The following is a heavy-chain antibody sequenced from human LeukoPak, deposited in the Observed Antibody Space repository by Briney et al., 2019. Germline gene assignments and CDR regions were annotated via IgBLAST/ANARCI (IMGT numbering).Heavy chain of an antibody. CDR2: VDPEDGET. CDR3: ATGFGYYFDY. J-gene: IGHJ4*02. CDR1: GYTFTDYY. D-gene: IGHD3-10*01. V-gene: IGHV1-69-2*01. Sequence: ASVKISCKVSGYTFTDYYMHWVQQAPGRGLEWMGLVDPEDGETIYAEKFQGRVTITADTSTDTAYMELSSLRSEDTAVYYCATGFGYYFDYWGQGTLVTVSS.